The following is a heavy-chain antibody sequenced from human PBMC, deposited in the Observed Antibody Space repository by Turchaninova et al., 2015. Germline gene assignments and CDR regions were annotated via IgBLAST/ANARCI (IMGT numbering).Heavy chain of an antibody. CDR1: GFTFSRYW. J-gene: IGHJ5*02. Sequence: EVQLVESGGGLVQPGGSLSLSCAASGFTFSRYWMNWVRQAPGKGLEWVANIKQDGSWTNYADSVRGRFSISRDNAKNSLYLQMNSLRVEDTAMYYCVRDPMGKPVYDLWGQGTLVTVSS. D-gene: IGHD1-14*01. CDR2: IKQDGSWT. V-gene: IGHV3-7*01. CDR3: VRDPMGKPVYDL.